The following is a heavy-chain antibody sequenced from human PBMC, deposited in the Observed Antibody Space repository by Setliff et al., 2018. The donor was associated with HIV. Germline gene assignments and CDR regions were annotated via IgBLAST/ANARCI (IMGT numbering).Heavy chain of an antibody. J-gene: IGHJ4*02. V-gene: IGHV4-61*09. Sequence: NPSETLSLTCTVSGASISSGTYFWTWVRQPAGQGLEWVGHIYSIGSTKYNPSLQSRVTMSRDTSKNQFSLHLRSVTAADTAVYYCAGGAVTFGGVLNYWGQGAQVTVSS. CDR3: AGGAVTFGGVLNY. CDR2: IYSIGST. CDR1: GASISSGTYF. D-gene: IGHD3-16*01.